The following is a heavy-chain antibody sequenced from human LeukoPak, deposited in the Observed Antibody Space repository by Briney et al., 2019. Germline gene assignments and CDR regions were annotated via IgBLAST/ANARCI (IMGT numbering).Heavy chain of an antibody. V-gene: IGHV4-59*11. CDR2: IYYSGST. CDR1: GGSISSHY. J-gene: IGHJ6*03. CDR3: ARVTNSGSYPYYYYYMDV. Sequence: SETLSLTCTVSGGSISSHYWSWIRQPPGKGLEWIGYIYYSGSTNHNPSLKSRVTISVDTSKNQFSLKLSSVTAADTAVYYCARVTNSGSYPYYYYYMDVWGKGTTVTVSS. D-gene: IGHD1-26*01.